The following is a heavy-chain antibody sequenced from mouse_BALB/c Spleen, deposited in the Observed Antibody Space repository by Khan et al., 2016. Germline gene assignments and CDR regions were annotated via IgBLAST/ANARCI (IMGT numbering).Heavy chain of an antibody. Sequence: EVQLQESGPGLVKPSQSLSLTCSVTGYSITSGYYWNWIRQFPGNKLEWMGYISYDGSNNYNPSLKNRISITRDTSKNQFFLKLNSVTTEDTATXYCANLYGNYGIDYWCQGTTLTVSS. CDR1: GYSITSGYY. CDR3: ANLYGNYGIDY. V-gene: IGHV3-6*02. CDR2: ISYDGSN. J-gene: IGHJ2*01. D-gene: IGHD2-1*01.